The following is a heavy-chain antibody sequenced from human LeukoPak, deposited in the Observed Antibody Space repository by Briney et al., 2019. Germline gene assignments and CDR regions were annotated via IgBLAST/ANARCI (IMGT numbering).Heavy chain of an antibody. D-gene: IGHD3-22*01. Sequence: ASVKVSCKASGYTFTSYDINWVRQATGQGLEWMGWMNPNSGNTGYAQKFQGRVTMTRNTSISTAYMELSSPRSEDTAVYYCARYYYDSSGYYYYFDYWGQGTLVTVSS. CDR1: GYTFTSYD. V-gene: IGHV1-8*01. J-gene: IGHJ4*02. CDR2: MNPNSGNT. CDR3: ARYYYDSSGYYYYFDY.